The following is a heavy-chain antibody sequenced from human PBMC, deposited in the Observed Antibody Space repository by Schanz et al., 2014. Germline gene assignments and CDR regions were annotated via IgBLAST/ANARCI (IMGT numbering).Heavy chain of an antibody. CDR2: ISRDGTTS. V-gene: IGHV3-48*04. CDR3: ARENLNWEAFDI. CDR1: GFSFDDYT. Sequence: EVQLVESGGVVAQPGGSLRLSCAASGFSFDDYTMHWVRQAPGKGLEWLSYISRDGTTSYYADSVKGRFTISRDNAKNSLYLEMTSLRGEDTAVYYCARENLNWEAFDIWGQGTVVTVSS. J-gene: IGHJ3*02. D-gene: IGHD7-27*01.